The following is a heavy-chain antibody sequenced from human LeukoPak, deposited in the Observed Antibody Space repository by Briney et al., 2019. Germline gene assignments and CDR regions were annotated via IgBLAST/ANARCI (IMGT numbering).Heavy chain of an antibody. Sequence: PGGSLRLSCAASAFSFSSHWMHWVRQPPGKGLVWVSRISSDGSLTTYADSVMGRFTIARDNAKHTLYLQMNSLRAEDTAVYYCARLYGSGRSMDVWGQGTTVTVSS. CDR1: AFSFSSHW. CDR3: ARLYGSGRSMDV. CDR2: ISSDGSLT. V-gene: IGHV3-74*03. D-gene: IGHD3-10*01. J-gene: IGHJ6*02.